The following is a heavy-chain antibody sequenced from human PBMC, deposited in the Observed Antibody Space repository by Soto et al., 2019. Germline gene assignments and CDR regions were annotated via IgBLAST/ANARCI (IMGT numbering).Heavy chain of an antibody. Sequence: EVQLVDSGGGLVQPGGSLRLSCAASGFTFSNLWMTWVRQTPGKGLQWLANINQDGSEQHYVDSVEGRFTISRDNARNSLYLQMDSLRVEDTAIYYCTKGGHVDNWGQGTLVTVAS. J-gene: IGHJ4*02. CDR2: INQDGSEQ. CDR1: GFTFSNLW. D-gene: IGHD3-16*01. V-gene: IGHV3-7*01. CDR3: TKGGHVDN.